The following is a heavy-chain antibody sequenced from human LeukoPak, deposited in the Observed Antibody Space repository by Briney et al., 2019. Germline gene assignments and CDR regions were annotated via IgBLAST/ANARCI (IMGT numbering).Heavy chain of an antibody. V-gene: IGHV5-51*01. J-gene: IGHJ4*02. D-gene: IGHD5-24*01. CDR3: ARVEMTTMPTYYFDY. CDR1: GYMFTTYW. CDR2: VYPGNSDT. Sequence: ESLKISCQGSGYMFTTYWIAWVRQMPGKGLEWMGIVYPGNSDTTYSPSFQGQVTISADKSLNTAYLQWSSLEASDTAMYYCARVEMTTMPTYYFDYWGQGSLITVSS.